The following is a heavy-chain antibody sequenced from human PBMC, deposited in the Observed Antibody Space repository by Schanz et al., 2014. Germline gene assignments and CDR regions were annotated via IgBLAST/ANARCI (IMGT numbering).Heavy chain of an antibody. D-gene: IGHD3-9*01. CDR3: ARDAADFYDILTEEDY. CDR1: GYIFINSG. J-gene: IGHJ4*02. V-gene: IGHV1-18*01. CDR2: ISVYTGNT. Sequence: QVQPVQSGAEVKKPGASEKVSCKASGYIFINSGISWVRQAPGQGLEWVGWISVYTGNTKYGQKVQGTVTMTTDTSASTVYMELRSLRSDDTAVYYCARDAADFYDILTEEDYWGQGTLVTVSS.